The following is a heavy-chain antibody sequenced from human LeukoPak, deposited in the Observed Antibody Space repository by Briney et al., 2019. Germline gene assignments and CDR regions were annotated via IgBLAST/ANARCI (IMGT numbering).Heavy chain of an antibody. D-gene: IGHD1-7*01. CDR2: INHSGST. J-gene: IGHJ5*02. CDR3: ARSSSTEGTTVYWFDP. V-gene: IGHV4-34*01. Sequence: SETLSLTCAVYGGSFSGYYWSWIRQPPGKGLEWIGEINHSGSTNYNPSLKSRVTISVDTSKNQFSLKLSSVTAADTAVYYCARSSSTEGTTVYWFDPWGRGTLVTVSS. CDR1: GGSFSGYY.